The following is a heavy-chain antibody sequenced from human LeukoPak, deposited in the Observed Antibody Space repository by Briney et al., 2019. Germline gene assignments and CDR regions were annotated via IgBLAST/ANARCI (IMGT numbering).Heavy chain of an antibody. Sequence: SETLSLTCTVSGGSISSSIYYWGWIRQPPGKGLEWIGSIYYSGSTYYNPSLKSRVTISVDTSTHQFSLKMSSVTAADTAVYYCARHVRVGATWGYYYSYGMDVWGQGTTVTVSS. D-gene: IGHD1-26*01. CDR2: IYYSGST. CDR3: ARHVRVGATWGYYYSYGMDV. J-gene: IGHJ6*02. CDR1: GGSISSSIYY. V-gene: IGHV4-39*01.